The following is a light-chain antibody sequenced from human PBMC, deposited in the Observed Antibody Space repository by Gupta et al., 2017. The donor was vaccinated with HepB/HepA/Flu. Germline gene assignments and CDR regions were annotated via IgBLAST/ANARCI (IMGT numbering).Light chain of an antibody. J-gene: IGKJ3*01. CDR3: QQNDSNPRFT. Sequence: DIQMTQSPSSLSASVGDRVTITCRASQSISSYLNWYQQKPGKVPKLLIYAASSWQSGVPSRFSGSGYGKDVTLTISSRQQEDFATYYCQQNDSNPRFTFGHGTKVDIK. CDR1: QSISSY. CDR2: AAS. V-gene: IGKV1-39*01.